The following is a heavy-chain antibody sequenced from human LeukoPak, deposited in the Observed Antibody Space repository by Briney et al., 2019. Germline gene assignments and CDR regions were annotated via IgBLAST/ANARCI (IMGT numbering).Heavy chain of an antibody. Sequence: SETLSLTCTVSGGSISSSSYYWRWIRQPPGKGLEWIGSIYYSGSTYYNPSLKSRVTISVDTSKDQFSLKLSSVTAADTAVYYCAREGKYYHYGMDVWGQGTTVTVSS. CDR2: IYYSGST. CDR1: GGSISSSSYY. D-gene: IGHD3-10*01. V-gene: IGHV4-39*02. CDR3: AREGKYYHYGMDV. J-gene: IGHJ6*02.